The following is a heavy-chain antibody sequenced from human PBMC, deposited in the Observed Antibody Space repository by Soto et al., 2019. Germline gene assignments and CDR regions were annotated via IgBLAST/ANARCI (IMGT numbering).Heavy chain of an antibody. J-gene: IGHJ4*02. CDR3: ARVWGLDYIDS. CDR1: RARISSPY. CDR2: IYHSGRK. D-gene: IGHD7-27*01. Sequence: PLATQTVTCAVSRARISSPYWSWIRRPPGKGLDGISYIYHSGRKKHNTSLKSRVTISVDTSKNQFSVKLSSVTAADTAVYYCARVWGLDYIDSWGQGTRV. V-gene: IGHV4-59*11.